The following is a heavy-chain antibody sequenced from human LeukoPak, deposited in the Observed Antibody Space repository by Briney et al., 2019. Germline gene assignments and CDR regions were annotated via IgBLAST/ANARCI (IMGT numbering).Heavy chain of an antibody. CDR3: ARHEKSSGWYYDY. D-gene: IGHD6-19*01. Sequence: SETLSLTCTVSGGSISNYYWSWIRQPPGKGLEWMGYIYYSGSTNYNPSLKSRVTISVDTSKNQFSLKLSSVTAADTAVYYCARHEKSSGWYYDYWGQGTLVTVSS. CDR1: GGSISNYY. J-gene: IGHJ4*02. V-gene: IGHV4-59*08. CDR2: IYYSGST.